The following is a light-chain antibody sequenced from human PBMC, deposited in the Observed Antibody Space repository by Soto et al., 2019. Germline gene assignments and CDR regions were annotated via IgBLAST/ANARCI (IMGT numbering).Light chain of an antibody. J-gene: IGLJ2*01. V-gene: IGLV1-44*01. CDR3: AAWDDSLNGVL. CDR2: SND. Sequence: QSVLTQPPSASETPGQRVTISGSGSSSNIGRNTVNWFQRLPGTAPKLLIYSNDQRPSGVPDRFSGSKSGTSASLAISGLQSEDASNYFCAAWDDSLNGVLFGGGTKLTVL. CDR1: SSNIGRNT.